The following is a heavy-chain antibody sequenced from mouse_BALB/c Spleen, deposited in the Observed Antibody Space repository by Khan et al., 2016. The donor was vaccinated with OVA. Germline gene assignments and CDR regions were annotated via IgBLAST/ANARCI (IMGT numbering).Heavy chain of an antibody. J-gene: IGHJ4*01. Sequence: QVQLKESGPGLAAPSQSLSITCTTSGFSLTTYGVHWVRQPPGKGLEWLVVIWSDGTTNYNSDLKSRLTITKDNSQSQAFLKMNSLQTDDTAIYFCARQPYEHYNIMDYWGQGTSVTVSS. CDR3: ARQPYEHYNIMDY. D-gene: IGHD1-1*01. CDR1: GFSLTTYG. CDR2: IWSDGTT. V-gene: IGHV2-6-1*01.